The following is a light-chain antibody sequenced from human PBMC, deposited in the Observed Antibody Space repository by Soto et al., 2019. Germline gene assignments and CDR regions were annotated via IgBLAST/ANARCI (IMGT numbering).Light chain of an antibody. CDR3: HQRSTWPFT. CDR1: QSVSSN. J-gene: IGKJ3*01. Sequence: EIVMTQSPATLSVSPGERATLSCRASQSVSSNLAWYQQKPGQAPRLLIYGASSRATGIPDSFSGSGSGTDFTLTISRLEPEDFAVYYCHQRSTWPFTFGPGTKVDIK. V-gene: IGKV3D-20*02. CDR2: GAS.